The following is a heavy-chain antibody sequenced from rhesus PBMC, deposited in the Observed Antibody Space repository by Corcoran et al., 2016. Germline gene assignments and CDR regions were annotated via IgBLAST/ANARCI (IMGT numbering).Heavy chain of an antibody. J-gene: IGHJ4*01. CDR1: GFTFSSYE. CDR3: TRDGVARPDY. D-gene: IGHD3-34*01. CDR2: CNDSGGTS. Sequence: DVQLVESGGGLVKPGGPLRLACVASGFTFSSYEMHWVRQAQGKGLECVSVCNDSGGTSYFPDSVKGRFTISRENAKNSMFLQMNSLRAEDKAVYYCTRDGVARPDYWGQGVLVTVSS. V-gene: IGHV3-100*02.